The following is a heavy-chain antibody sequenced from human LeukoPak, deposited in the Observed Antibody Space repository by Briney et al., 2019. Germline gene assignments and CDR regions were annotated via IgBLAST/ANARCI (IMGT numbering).Heavy chain of an antibody. V-gene: IGHV4-61*02. Sequence: PSETLSLTCTVSGGSISSGSYYWSWIRQPAGKGLEWIGRIYTSGSTNYNPSLKSRVTISVDTSKNQFSLKLSSVTAADTAVYYCASLASSWPFNDYWGQGTLVTVSS. CDR1: GGSISSGSYY. CDR2: IYTSGST. CDR3: ASLASSWPFNDY. D-gene: IGHD6-13*01. J-gene: IGHJ4*02.